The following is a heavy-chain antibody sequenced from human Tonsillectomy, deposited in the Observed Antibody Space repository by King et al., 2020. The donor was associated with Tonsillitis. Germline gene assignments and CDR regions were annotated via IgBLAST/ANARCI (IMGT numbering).Heavy chain of an antibody. CDR2: INRDGSST. D-gene: IGHD6-19*01. J-gene: IGHJ4*02. V-gene: IGHV3-74*01. Sequence: VQLVESGGDLIQPGGSLRLSCAASGFPFSSYCMYWVRQAPGKGLVWVSRINRDGSSTSYADSVRGRFTISRDNAKNTLYLQMNSLRAEDTAVYYCAREGKLWLVAAGDYWGQGSLVTASS. CDR1: GFPFSSYC. CDR3: AREGKLWLVAAGDY.